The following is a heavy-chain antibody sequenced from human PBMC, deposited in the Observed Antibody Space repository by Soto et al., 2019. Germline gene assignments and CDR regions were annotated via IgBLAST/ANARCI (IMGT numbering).Heavy chain of an antibody. CDR2: ISGGGNPT. CDR3: EKDITYDSSAYDS. CDR1: GFTFSRFG. Sequence: EVQLLESGGGLVQPGGSLRLSCAASGFTFSRFGMSWVRQAPGKGLEWVSGISGGGNPTYYSDSVKGRFTISRDSAKNTLYLQMNSLRTEDTAVYYCEKDITYDSSAYDSWGQGTLVTVSS. D-gene: IGHD3-22*01. J-gene: IGHJ4*02. V-gene: IGHV3-23*01.